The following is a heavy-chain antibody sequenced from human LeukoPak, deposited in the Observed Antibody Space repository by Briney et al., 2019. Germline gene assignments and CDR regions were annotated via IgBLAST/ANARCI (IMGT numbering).Heavy chain of an antibody. CDR1: GGTFSSYT. V-gene: IGHV1-69*02. CDR2: FIPILGIA. CDR3: AISSGSYSIGYVDY. Sequence: SVKVSCKASGGTFSSYTISWVRHAPEQGLEWMGRFIPILGIANYAQKFQGRVTITADKSTSTAHMELCSLRSEDTAVYYCAISSGSYSIGYVDYWGQGTLVTVSS. D-gene: IGHD1-26*01. J-gene: IGHJ4*02.